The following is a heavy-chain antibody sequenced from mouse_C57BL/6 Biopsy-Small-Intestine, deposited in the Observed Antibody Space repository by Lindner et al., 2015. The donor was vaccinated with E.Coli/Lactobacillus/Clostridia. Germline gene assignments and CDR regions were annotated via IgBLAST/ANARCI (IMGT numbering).Heavy chain of an antibody. CDR3: AREDYGSTYGWYFDV. CDR2: ISSASII. V-gene: IGHV5-17*01. J-gene: IGHJ1*03. CDR1: GFTFSDYG. Sequence: VQLQESGGGLVKPGGSLKLSCAASGFTFSDYGMHWVRQAPEKGLEWLAYISSASIIYYADTVKGRFTISRDNAKNTLFLQMTSLRSEDTAMYYCAREDYGSTYGWYFDVWGTGTTVTVSP. D-gene: IGHD1-1*01.